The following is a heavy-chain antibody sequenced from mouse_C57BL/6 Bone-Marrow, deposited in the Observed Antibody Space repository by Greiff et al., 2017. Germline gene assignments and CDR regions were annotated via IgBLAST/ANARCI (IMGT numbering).Heavy chain of an antibody. CDR3: ARRGIYDGYYWFAY. J-gene: IGHJ3*01. D-gene: IGHD2-3*01. Sequence: EVNVVESGGGLVQPGGSLKLSCAASGFTFSDYYMYWVRQTPEKRLEWVAYISNGGGSTYYPDTVKGRFTISRDNAKNTLYLQMSRLKSEDTAMYYCARRGIYDGYYWFAYWGQGTLVTVSA. V-gene: IGHV5-12*01. CDR1: GFTFSDYY. CDR2: ISNGGGST.